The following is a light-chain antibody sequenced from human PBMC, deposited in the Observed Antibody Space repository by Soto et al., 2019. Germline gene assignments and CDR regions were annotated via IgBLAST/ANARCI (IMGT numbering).Light chain of an antibody. Sequence: QSVLTQPASVSGSPGQSITISCTGTSSDVGNYKYVSWYQLHPGKAPKLMVYEVSNRPSGVSNRFSGSKSGNTASLTISGLQAEDEAAYHCSSYTSSSTYVFGTGTKVTVL. CDR1: SSDVGNYKY. CDR2: EVS. J-gene: IGLJ1*01. CDR3: SSYTSSSTYV. V-gene: IGLV2-14*01.